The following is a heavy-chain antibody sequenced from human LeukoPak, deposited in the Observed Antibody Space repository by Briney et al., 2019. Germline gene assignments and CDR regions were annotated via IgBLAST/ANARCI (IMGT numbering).Heavy chain of an antibody. J-gene: IGHJ4*02. V-gene: IGHV3-53*01. CDR2: IYSGGST. Sequence: GGSLRLSCAASGFTVSSNYMSWVRQAPGKGLEWVSVIYSGGSTYYADSVKGRFTISRDNAKNSLSLQMHSLRAEDTAVYYCVRDNPRCCGVVPVNIDDFWGQGTLVTVSS. CDR1: GFTVSSNY. CDR3: VRDNPRCCGVVPVNIDDF. D-gene: IGHD2-15*01.